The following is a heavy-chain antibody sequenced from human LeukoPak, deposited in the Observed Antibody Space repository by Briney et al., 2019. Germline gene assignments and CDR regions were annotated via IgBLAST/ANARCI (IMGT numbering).Heavy chain of an antibody. V-gene: IGHV4-4*07. CDR2: VYTSGST. J-gene: IGHJ4*02. CDR3: ARDRCSSTSCPFDY. Sequence: SETLSLACTVSGGSISGYYWSWIRQPAGKGLEGIGRVYTSGSTNYSPSLMSRGTMSVDTSKNQFSLNLRSVTAADTAVYYCARDRCSSTSCPFDYWGQGTLVTVSS. CDR1: GGSISGYY. D-gene: IGHD2-2*01.